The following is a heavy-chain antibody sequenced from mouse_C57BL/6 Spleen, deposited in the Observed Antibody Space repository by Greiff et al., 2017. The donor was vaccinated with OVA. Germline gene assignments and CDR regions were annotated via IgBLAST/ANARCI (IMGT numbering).Heavy chain of an antibody. CDR3: ARRLFGVYYAMDY. D-gene: IGHD3-2*02. Sequence: VQLQQSGAELVQPGASVKLSCTASGFNIKDYYMHWVQQRPEQGLEWIGRIDPEDGETKYAPNFQGKATITADTSSNTAYLQLSSLTSEDTAVYYCARRLFGVYYAMDYWGQGTSVTVSS. V-gene: IGHV14-2*01. J-gene: IGHJ4*01. CDR1: GFNIKDYY. CDR2: IDPEDGET.